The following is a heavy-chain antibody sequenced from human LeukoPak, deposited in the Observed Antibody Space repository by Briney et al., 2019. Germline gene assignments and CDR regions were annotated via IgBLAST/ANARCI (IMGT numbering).Heavy chain of an antibody. J-gene: IGHJ6*04. CDR1: GGSFSGYY. Sequence: SETLSLTCAVYGGSFSGYYWSWICQPPGKGLEWIGEINHSGSTNYNPSLKSRVTISVDTSKNQFSLKLSSVTAADTAVYYCARERYGSGSYYPPAYYYYGMDVWGKGTTVTVSS. CDR3: ARERYGSGSYYPPAYYYYGMDV. V-gene: IGHV4-34*01. CDR2: INHSGST. D-gene: IGHD3-10*01.